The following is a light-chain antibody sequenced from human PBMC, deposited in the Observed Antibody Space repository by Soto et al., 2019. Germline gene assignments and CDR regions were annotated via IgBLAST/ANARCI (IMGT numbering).Light chain of an antibody. V-gene: IGKV3-15*01. Sequence: EIVMTQSPVTVSVSPGERATLSCRASQRVSSNLAWYQQKPGQAPRLLIYGASTRATGIPARFSGSGSGTEFTLTISSLQSEDFAVYYCQQYNNWPLFFGGGTKVDIK. CDR1: QRVSSN. CDR2: GAS. J-gene: IGKJ4*01. CDR3: QQYNNWPLF.